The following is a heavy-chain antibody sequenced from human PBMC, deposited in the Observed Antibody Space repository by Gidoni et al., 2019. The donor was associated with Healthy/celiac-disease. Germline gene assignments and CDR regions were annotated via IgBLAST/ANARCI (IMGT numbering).Heavy chain of an antibody. V-gene: IGHV1-69*06. Sequence: QVQLVQSGAEVKKPGSSVKVSCKASGGTFSSYAISWVRKAPGQWLEWMGGIIPIFGTANYAQKFQGRVMITADKSTSTAYMELSSLRSEDTAVYYCATILGYCSGGSCYLDYWGQGTLVTVSS. CDR2: IIPIFGTA. J-gene: IGHJ4*02. D-gene: IGHD2-15*01. CDR3: ATILGYCSGGSCYLDY. CDR1: GGTFSSYA.